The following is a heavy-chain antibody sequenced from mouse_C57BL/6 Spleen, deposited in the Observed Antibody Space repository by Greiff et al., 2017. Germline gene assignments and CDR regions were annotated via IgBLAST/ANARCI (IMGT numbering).Heavy chain of an antibody. D-gene: IGHD1-1*01. CDR2: IDPENGDT. V-gene: IGHV14-4*01. CDR1: GFNIKDDY. CDR3: TTYYGSSPFFDY. Sequence: EVKLVESGAELVRPGASVKLSCTASGFNIKDDYMHWVKQRPEQGLEWIGWIDPENGDTEYASKFQGKATITADTSSNTAYLQLSSLTSEDTAVYYCTTYYGSSPFFDYWGQGTTLTVSS. J-gene: IGHJ2*01.